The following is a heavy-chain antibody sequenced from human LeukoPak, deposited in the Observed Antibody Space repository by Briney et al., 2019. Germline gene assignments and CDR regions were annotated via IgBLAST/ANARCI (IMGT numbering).Heavy chain of an antibody. CDR2: INHSGST. J-gene: IGHJ5*02. Sequence: PSETLSLTCAFYGASFSGYYWSWIRQPPGKGLEWIGEINHSGSTNYNPSLKSRVTISVDTSKNQFSLKLSSVTAADTAVYYCARAPRIPRTHYYDSSGYYYGNWFDPWGQGTLVTVSS. V-gene: IGHV4-34*01. CDR1: GASFSGYY. CDR3: ARAPRIPRTHYYDSSGYYYGNWFDP. D-gene: IGHD3-22*01.